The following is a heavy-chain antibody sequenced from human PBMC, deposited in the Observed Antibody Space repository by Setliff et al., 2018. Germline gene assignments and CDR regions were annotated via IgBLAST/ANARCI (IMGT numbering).Heavy chain of an antibody. CDR3: AKPQVELRWGFES. V-gene: IGHV3-23*03. D-gene: IGHD1-7*01. CDR2: IYSGDRNT. CDR1: GFSFNKYW. Sequence: GGSLRLSCTVYGFSFNKYWMYWVRQAPEKGLEWVSTIYSGDRNTFYTDSVKGRFTIFRDGSKNTLFLHMTSLRAEDTAVYYCAKPQVELRWGFESWGQGTPVTVSS. J-gene: IGHJ4*02.